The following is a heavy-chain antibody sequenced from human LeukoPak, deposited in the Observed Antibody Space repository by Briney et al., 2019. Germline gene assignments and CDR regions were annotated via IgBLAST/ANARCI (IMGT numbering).Heavy chain of an antibody. CDR2: ISSSSSYI. CDR3: ASWELPWAVAGTARWYFDL. D-gene: IGHD6-19*01. J-gene: IGHJ2*01. V-gene: IGHV3-21*01. Sequence: GGSLRLSCAASGFTFSSYSMNWVRQAPGKGLEWVSSISSSSSYIYYADSVKGRFTISRDNAKNSLYLQMKSLRAEDTAVYYCASWELPWAVAGTARWYFDLWGRGTLVTVSS. CDR1: GFTFSSYS.